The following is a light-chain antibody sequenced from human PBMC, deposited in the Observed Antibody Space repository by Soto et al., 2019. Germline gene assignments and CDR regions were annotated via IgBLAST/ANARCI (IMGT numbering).Light chain of an antibody. CDR2: DAS. CDR1: QSVSSTY. CDR3: QQYGSSPRT. Sequence: EIVLTHSPGTLSLSPGERATLSCRASQSVSSTYFAWYQQQPGQAPRLLIYDASSRATGIPDRFSGSGSGTDFTLTISRLEPEDFAVYYCQQYGSSPRTFGQGTKVDIK. J-gene: IGKJ1*01. V-gene: IGKV3-20*01.